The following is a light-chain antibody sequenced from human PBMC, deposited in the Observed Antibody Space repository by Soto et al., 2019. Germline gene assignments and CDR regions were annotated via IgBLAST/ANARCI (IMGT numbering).Light chain of an antibody. CDR1: QSITNW. J-gene: IGKJ1*01. CDR3: QQNNGYSGT. V-gene: IGKV1-5*01. CDR2: DAS. Sequence: DIQMTQSPSTLSASVGDRVTITCRASQSITNWLAWYQQKPGKAPKLLIYDASSLESGVPSRFSGSGSGTEFTLTISNLQPDDFATYYCQQNNGYSGTFGPGTKVEVK.